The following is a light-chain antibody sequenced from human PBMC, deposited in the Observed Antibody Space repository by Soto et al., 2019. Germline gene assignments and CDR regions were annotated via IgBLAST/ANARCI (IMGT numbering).Light chain of an antibody. CDR2: DVS. V-gene: IGLV2-14*01. J-gene: IGLJ1*01. Sequence: QSALTQPASASGSPGQSITISCTGTSSDVGGYNYVSWCQQHPGKAPKLMIYDVSNRPSGVSNRFSGSKSGNTASLTISGLQAEDEAEYYCSSYTSISTLVVFGTGTKLTVL. CDR3: SSYTSISTLVV. CDR1: SSDVGGYNY.